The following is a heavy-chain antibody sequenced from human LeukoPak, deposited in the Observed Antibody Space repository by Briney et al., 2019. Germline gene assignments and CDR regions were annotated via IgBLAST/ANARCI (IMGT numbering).Heavy chain of an antibody. CDR3: ARGIVVVPVAKEYLDL. Sequence: KPSETLSLTCAVYGGSFSGYYWSWIRQPRGKGLEWIGEINHSGSTNYNPSLKSRVTISVDTSKNQFSLKLSSVTAADTAVYYCARGIVVVPVAKEYLDLWGRGTLVTVSS. V-gene: IGHV4-34*01. CDR1: GGSFSGYY. CDR2: INHSGST. D-gene: IGHD2-2*01. J-gene: IGHJ2*01.